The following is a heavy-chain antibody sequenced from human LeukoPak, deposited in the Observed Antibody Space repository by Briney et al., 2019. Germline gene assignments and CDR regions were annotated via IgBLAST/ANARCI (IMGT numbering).Heavy chain of an antibody. J-gene: IGHJ4*02. CDR3: ARDLVVVAAQFDY. V-gene: IGHV3-30-3*01. CDR1: GFTFSSYA. Sequence: GGSLRLSCAASGFTFSSYAMHWVRQAPGKGLEWVAVILYDGSSKYYADSVKGRFTISRDNSKNTLYLQMNSLRAEDTAVYYCARDLVVVAAQFDYWAREPWSPSPQ. D-gene: IGHD2-15*01. CDR2: ILYDGSSK.